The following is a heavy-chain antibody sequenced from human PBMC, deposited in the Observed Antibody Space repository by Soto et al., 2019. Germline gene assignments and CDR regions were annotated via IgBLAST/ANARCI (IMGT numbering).Heavy chain of an antibody. CDR1: GYSFTSYW. CDR3: ARHAYDFWSGHPNPRYYYGMDV. CDR2: IYPGDSNT. J-gene: IGHJ6*02. V-gene: IGHV5-51*01. Sequence: GESLKISCKGSGYSFTSYWIGWVRQMPGKGLEWMGIIYPGDSNTRYSPSLQGQVTISVDKSISTAYLQWSSLKATDSAMYYCARHAYDFWSGHPNPRYYYGMDVWGQGTTVTVS. D-gene: IGHD3-3*01.